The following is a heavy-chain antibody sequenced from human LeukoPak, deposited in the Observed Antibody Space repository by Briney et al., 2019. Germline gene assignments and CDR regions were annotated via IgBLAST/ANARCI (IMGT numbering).Heavy chain of an antibody. D-gene: IGHD5-12*01. CDR3: AGVKRGIRATRIDY. CDR1: GGSFSGYY. CDR2: INHSGST. J-gene: IGHJ4*02. Sequence: PSETLTLTCAVYGGSFSGYYWVWIRQPPGKGQEWIGEINHSGSTNYNPSLKSRVTISVDTSKNQFALMLSSVTAADTAVYYCAGVKRGIRATRIDYWGKGTLVTVSS. V-gene: IGHV4-34*01.